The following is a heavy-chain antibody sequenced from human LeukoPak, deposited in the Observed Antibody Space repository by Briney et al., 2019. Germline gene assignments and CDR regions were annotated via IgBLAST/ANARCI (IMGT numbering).Heavy chain of an antibody. Sequence: GGSVRHSCAASGFTFSNAWMSWVRQTPGEGLEWVGRIKSKTDGGTTDYAAPVKGRFTISRDDSKNTLYLQMNSLKTEDTAVYYCTTSYYYGSGSYYNGWGQGTLVTVSS. J-gene: IGHJ4*02. CDR2: IKSKTDGGTT. V-gene: IGHV3-15*01. D-gene: IGHD3-10*01. CDR3: TTSYYYGSGSYYNG. CDR1: GFTFSNAW.